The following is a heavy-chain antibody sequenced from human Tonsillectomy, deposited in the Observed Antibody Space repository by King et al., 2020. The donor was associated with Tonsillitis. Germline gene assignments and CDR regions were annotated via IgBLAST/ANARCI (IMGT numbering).Heavy chain of an antibody. J-gene: IGHJ6*03. Sequence: VQLVESGGGLVQPGGSLRLSCAASGFTCSSYAMSGVRQAPGKGLEGVSVISGSGGSTYYADSVKGRFTISRDNSKNTLYLQMNSLRAEDTAVYYCAKQRGSLYYNYYMDVWGKGTTVTVSS. CDR2: ISGSGGST. V-gene: IGHV3-23*04. CDR3: AKQRGSLYYNYYMDV. CDR1: GFTCSSYA.